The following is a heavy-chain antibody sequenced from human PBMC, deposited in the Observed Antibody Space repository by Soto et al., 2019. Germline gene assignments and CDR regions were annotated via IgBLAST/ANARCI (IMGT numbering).Heavy chain of an antibody. J-gene: IGHJ2*01. CDR2: ISDSGDST. V-gene: IGHV3-23*01. CDR1: GFIFSSYA. CDR3: AKDRSVVAAYWYFDL. D-gene: IGHD2-15*01. Sequence: GGSLRLSCAASGFIFSSYAMSWVRQAPGKGLEWVSGISDSGDSTYYEDSVKGRFTISRDNSKNTLYLQMNSLRAEDAAVYYCAKDRSVVAAYWYFDLWGRGTLVTVSS.